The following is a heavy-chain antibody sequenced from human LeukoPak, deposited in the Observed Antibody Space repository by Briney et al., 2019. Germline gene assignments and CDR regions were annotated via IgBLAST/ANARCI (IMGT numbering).Heavy chain of an antibody. V-gene: IGHV4-61*02. CDR2: IYTSGTT. J-gene: IGHJ6*03. CDR1: GGSVRRGNYY. Sequence: SETLSLTCTVSGGSVRRGNYYWTWIRQPAGSGLEWIGRIYTSGTTDYNPSLRTRVTISVDASRNQFSLNLSSATAADTAVYYCARWSGSVTARNYYYYMDVWGEGTTVTVSS. CDR3: ARWSGSVTARNYYYYMDV. D-gene: IGHD6-6*01.